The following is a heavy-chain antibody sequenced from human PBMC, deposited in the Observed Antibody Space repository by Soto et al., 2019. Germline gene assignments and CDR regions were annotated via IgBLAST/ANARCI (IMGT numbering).Heavy chain of an antibody. CDR3: AKNQDIVVVPAAIGLDY. J-gene: IGHJ4*02. D-gene: IGHD2-2*01. V-gene: IGHV3-23*01. CDR1: GFTFSSYA. CDR2: ISGSGGST. Sequence: GGSLRLSCAASGFTFSSYAMSWVRQAPGKGLEWVSAISGSGGSTYYADSVKGRFTISRDNSKNTLYLQMNSLRAEDTAVYYCAKNQDIVVVPAAIGLDYWGQGTLVTVSS.